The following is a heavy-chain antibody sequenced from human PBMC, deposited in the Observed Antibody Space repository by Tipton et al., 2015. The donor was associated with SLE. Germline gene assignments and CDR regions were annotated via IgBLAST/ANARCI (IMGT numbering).Heavy chain of an antibody. V-gene: IGHV4-31*03. CDR1: GGSISSDGYY. Sequence: TLSLTCTVSGGSISSDGYYWSWIRHHPGKGLEWIVYIYCDGSTYYNPSLKSRSSISIDTPKNQFSLKLGSVTAADTAMYYCARSRGDYYLAFDVWGQGTMVTVSS. J-gene: IGHJ3*01. D-gene: IGHD2/OR15-2a*01. CDR2: IYCDGST. CDR3: ARSRGDYYLAFDV.